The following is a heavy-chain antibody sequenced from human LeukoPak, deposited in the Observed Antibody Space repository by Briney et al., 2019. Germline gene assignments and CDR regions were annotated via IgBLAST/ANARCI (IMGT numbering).Heavy chain of an antibody. Sequence: PGGSLRLSCAASGFTFSSYAMSWVRQAPGKGLEWASAISGSGGSTYYADSVKGRFTISRDNSKNTLYLQMNSLRAEDTAVYYCAKMPSPYSSSWYVDYWGQGTLVTVSS. J-gene: IGHJ4*02. V-gene: IGHV3-23*01. D-gene: IGHD6-13*01. CDR1: GFTFSSYA. CDR3: AKMPSPYSSSWYVDY. CDR2: ISGSGGST.